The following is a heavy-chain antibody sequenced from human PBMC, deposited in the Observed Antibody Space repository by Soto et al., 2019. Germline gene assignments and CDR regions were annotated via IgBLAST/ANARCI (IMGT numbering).Heavy chain of an antibody. J-gene: IGHJ4*02. CDR1: GFRFEQYV. Sequence: VQVVASGGGLVQPGRSLRLSCAVSGFRFEQYVMHWVRQAPGKGLECVSTVSPTGDTVAYADSVEGRFTVSRDNAKNSLYLQMNRLKGDDTAFYYCLKDAPTRSNDDWGQGTLVTVSS. CDR3: LKDAPTRSNDD. V-gene: IGHV3-9*01. D-gene: IGHD3-10*01. CDR2: VSPTGDTV.